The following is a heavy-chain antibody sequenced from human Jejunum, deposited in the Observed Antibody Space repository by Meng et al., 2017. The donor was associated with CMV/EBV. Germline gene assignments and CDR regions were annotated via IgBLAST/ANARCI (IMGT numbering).Heavy chain of an antibody. Sequence: NLSLPCVVSGGSLIGTNWWNWVRQPPGGGLEWIGEIFHSGATNLNPSLKSRVTISIDNSKNQFSLKLTSVTAADTAVYFCGDPPAGYWGQGVLVTVSS. CDR2: IFHSGAT. CDR3: GDPPAGY. J-gene: IGHJ4*02. V-gene: IGHV4-4*01. CDR1: GGSLIGTNW.